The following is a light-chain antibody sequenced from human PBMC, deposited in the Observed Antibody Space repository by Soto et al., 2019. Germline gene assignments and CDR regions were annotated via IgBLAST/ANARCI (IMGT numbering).Light chain of an antibody. J-gene: IGKJ1*01. V-gene: IGKV3-20*01. Sequence: ESVLTQSPGTLSLSRGERATLSCRASQSVGSSYLAWYQQKPGQAPRLLIFGASSRAAGIPDRFSGSGSGTDFTLTISRLEPEDFVVYYCQQYGGSPGTFGQGTK. CDR2: GAS. CDR1: QSVGSSY. CDR3: QQYGGSPGT.